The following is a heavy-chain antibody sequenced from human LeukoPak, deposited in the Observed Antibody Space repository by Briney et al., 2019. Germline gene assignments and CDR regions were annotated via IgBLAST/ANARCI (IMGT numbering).Heavy chain of an antibody. J-gene: IGHJ4*02. D-gene: IGHD3-3*01. V-gene: IGHV3-30-3*01. CDR3: ARRYYDFWSGYLDY. CDR2: ISYDGSNK. CDR1: GFTFSSYA. Sequence: GGSLRLSCAASGFTFSSYAMHWVRQAPGKGLEWVAVISYDGSNKYYADSVKGRFTISRDNSKNTLYLQMNSLRAEDTAVYYCARRYYDFWSGYLDYWGQGTLVTVSS.